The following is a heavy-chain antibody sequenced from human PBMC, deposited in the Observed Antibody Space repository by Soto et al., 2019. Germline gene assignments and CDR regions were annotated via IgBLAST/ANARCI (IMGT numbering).Heavy chain of an antibody. CDR1: GYTFTRYG. CDR2: ISGYNGDT. CDR3: AKNGQPPYYYYGMDV. Sequence: QGQLVQSGGEVKKPGASVKVSCKASGYTFTRYGISWVRQAPGQGLEWMGWISGYNGDTKYAQKFQGRVTMTVDTSTTTAYMELRRLTSDDRAVYYCAKNGQPPYYYYGMDVWGQGTTVTVS. D-gene: IGHD2-8*01. V-gene: IGHV1-18*01. J-gene: IGHJ6*02.